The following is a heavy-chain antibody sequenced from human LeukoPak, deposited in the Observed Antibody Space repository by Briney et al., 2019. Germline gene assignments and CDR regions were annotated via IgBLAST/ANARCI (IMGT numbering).Heavy chain of an antibody. Sequence: GGSLRLSCAASGFTNYMSWVRQAPGKGLEWVSVIYSGGRTYYADSVKGRFTISRDHSNNTLYLQMNSMRADDTAVFYCAGTDYSTVSFQHWGQGTLVTVSS. J-gene: IGHJ1*01. D-gene: IGHD6-13*01. CDR2: IYSGGRT. CDR3: AGTDYSTVSFQH. CDR1: GFTNY. V-gene: IGHV3-66*01.